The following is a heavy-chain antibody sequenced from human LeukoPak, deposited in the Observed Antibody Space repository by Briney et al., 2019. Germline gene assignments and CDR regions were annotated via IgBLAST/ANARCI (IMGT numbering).Heavy chain of an antibody. V-gene: IGHV3-30*18. Sequence: QSGGSLSLFCAASGYTFSRYGMHGARQAPGKGLEGVAVILYDGSNTYYADSVKGRFTISRDNSKNTPYLQMNSLRAEDTAVYYCAKMIAAEPFDYWGQGTLVTVSS. D-gene: IGHD6-13*01. CDR2: ILYDGSNT. CDR1: GYTFSRYG. CDR3: AKMIAAEPFDY. J-gene: IGHJ4*02.